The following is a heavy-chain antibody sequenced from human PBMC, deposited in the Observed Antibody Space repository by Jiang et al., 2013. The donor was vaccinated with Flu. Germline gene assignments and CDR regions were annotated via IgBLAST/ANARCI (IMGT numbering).Heavy chain of an antibody. CDR3: ARSSITIFGVVKFFRFDY. D-gene: IGHD3-3*01. J-gene: IGHJ4*02. V-gene: IGHV1-3*01. Sequence: QGRVTITRDTSASTAYMELSSLRSEDTAVYYCARSSITIFGVVKFFRFDYWGQGTLVTVSS.